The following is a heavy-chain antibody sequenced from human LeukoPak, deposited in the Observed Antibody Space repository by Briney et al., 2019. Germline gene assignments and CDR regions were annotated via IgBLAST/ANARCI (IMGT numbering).Heavy chain of an antibody. Sequence: TGGSLRLSCAASGFTFSSYGMHWVRQAPGKGLEWVAVISYDGSNKYYADSVKGRFTISRDNSKNTLYLQMNSLRGEDTAVYYGARVLLYGGSPDVFDIGGKGTMVTVFS. CDR1: GFTFSSYG. J-gene: IGHJ3*02. V-gene: IGHV3-30*03. CDR2: ISYDGSNK. D-gene: IGHD1-26*01. CDR3: ARVLLYGGSPDVFDI.